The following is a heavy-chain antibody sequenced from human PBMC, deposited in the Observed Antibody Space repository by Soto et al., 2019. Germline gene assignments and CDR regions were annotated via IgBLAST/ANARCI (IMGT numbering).Heavy chain of an antibody. CDR1: GYTFTGYY. D-gene: IGHD2-2*01. CDR3: AXDQVPANHYHYYYGMDV. Sequence: ASVKVSCKASGYTFTGYYMHWVRQAPGQGLEWMGWINPNSGGTNYAQKFQGWVTMTRDTSISTAYMELSRLRSDDTAVYYCAXDQVPANHYHYYYGMDVWGQGTTVTVSS. CDR2: INPNSGGT. J-gene: IGHJ6*02. V-gene: IGHV1-2*04.